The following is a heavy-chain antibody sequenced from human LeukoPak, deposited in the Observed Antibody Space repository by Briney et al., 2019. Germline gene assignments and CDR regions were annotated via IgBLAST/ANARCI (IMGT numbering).Heavy chain of an antibody. CDR1: GGSFSGYY. Sequence: SETLSLTCAVYGGSFSGYYWSWIRQPPGKGLEWIGEINHSGSTNYNPSLKSRVTISVDTSKNQFSLKLSSVTAADTAVYYCAREDYGDYRWFDPWGQGTLVTVSS. V-gene: IGHV4-34*01. CDR2: INHSGST. J-gene: IGHJ5*02. CDR3: AREDYGDYRWFDP. D-gene: IGHD4-17*01.